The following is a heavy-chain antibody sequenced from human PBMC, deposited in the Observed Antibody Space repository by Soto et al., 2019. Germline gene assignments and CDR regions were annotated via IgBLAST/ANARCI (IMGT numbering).Heavy chain of an antibody. CDR3: ARGEYSSSSYFYYYGMDV. CDR2: IYYSGSA. Sequence: PSETLSLTCTVSGGSISSYYWSWIRQPPGKGLGWIGYIYYSGSANYNPSLKSRVTISIDTSKNQFSLKLSSVTAADTAVYYCARGEYSSSSYFYYYGMDVWGQGTTVTVSS. D-gene: IGHD6-6*01. V-gene: IGHV4-59*01. CDR1: GGSISSYY. J-gene: IGHJ6*02.